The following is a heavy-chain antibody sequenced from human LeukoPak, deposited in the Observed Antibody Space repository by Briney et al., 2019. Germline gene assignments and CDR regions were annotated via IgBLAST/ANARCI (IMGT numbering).Heavy chain of an antibody. Sequence: ASVKVSCKASGNTFTSYAMHWVRQAPGQRLEWMGWINAGNGNTKYSQEFQGRVTITRDTSASTAFMYLRSLRSEDTAVHYCARHQANYDYVWGSYRKNYYFDYWGQGTLVTVSS. CDR1: GNTFTSYA. D-gene: IGHD3-16*02. J-gene: IGHJ4*02. CDR3: ARHQANYDYVWGSYRKNYYFDY. V-gene: IGHV1-3*03. CDR2: INAGNGNT.